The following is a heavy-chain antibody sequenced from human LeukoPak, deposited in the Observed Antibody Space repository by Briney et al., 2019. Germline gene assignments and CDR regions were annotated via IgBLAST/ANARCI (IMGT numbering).Heavy chain of an antibody. CDR3: ARALDRPVLLGAY. J-gene: IGHJ4*02. CDR1: GDTFTNYD. CDR2: MNPYSGSS. D-gene: IGHD3-16*01. Sequence: ASVKVSCKASGDTFTNYDINWGRQASGQGLGWMGWMNPYSGSSGSAQKFQGSVTMTRTTSIGTAYLEMTHLPSDGTAVYYCARALDRPVLLGAYWGQGTLVTVSS. V-gene: IGHV1-8*01.